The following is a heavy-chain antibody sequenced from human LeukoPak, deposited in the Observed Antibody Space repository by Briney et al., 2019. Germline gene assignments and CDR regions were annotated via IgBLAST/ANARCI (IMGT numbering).Heavy chain of an antibody. CDR1: GFTFSKYS. CDR3: ARLMGSYLDY. D-gene: IGHD3-10*01. J-gene: IGHJ4*02. CDR2: ISSSSSNI. V-gene: IGHV3-21*01. Sequence: GGSLRLSCAASGFTFSKYSMNWVRQAPGKGLEWVSSISSSSSNIYYADSVKGRFTISRDNSKNPLSLQMNSLRAEDTAVYYCARLMGSYLDYWGQGTLVTVSS.